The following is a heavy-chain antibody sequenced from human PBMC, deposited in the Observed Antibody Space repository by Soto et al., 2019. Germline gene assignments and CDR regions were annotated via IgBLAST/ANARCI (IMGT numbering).Heavy chain of an antibody. V-gene: IGHV4-39*07. CDR1: GGSISSSSYY. J-gene: IGHJ4*02. Sequence: SETLSLTCTVSGGSISSSSYYWGWIRQPPGKGLEWIGSIYYSGSTYYNPSLKSRVTISVDTSKNQFSLKLSSVTAADTAVYYCARGYDFWSGYPHVAYYFDYWGQGTLVTVSS. D-gene: IGHD3-3*01. CDR2: IYYSGST. CDR3: ARGYDFWSGYPHVAYYFDY.